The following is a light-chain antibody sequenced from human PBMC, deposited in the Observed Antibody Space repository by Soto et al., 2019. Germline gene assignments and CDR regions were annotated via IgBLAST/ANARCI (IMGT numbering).Light chain of an antibody. V-gene: IGKV3-11*02. CDR1: QDVSIF. Sequence: EILLVQSPATLSLSPGERATLSCKASQDVSIFLAWYQQKPGQAPRLLIHDASNRATGVPARFSGSGSGRDFTLTITSLEPEDFAVYYCQQRSTWLYTFGQGTKLEV. J-gene: IGKJ2*01. CDR3: QQRSTWLYT. CDR2: DAS.